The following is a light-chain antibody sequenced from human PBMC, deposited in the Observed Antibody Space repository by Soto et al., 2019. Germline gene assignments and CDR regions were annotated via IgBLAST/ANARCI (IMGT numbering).Light chain of an antibody. CDR2: AAS. V-gene: IGKV1-39*01. Sequence: IQVTKSASSLSASLGDKVTITCRASQSIRSYLNWYQQQPGKAPKLLIYAASSLQTGVSSRFSGSGSGTDFTLTISNLQPDDCATYYCQQNSITPTFCRGTKVDIK. CDR3: QQNSITPT. J-gene: IGKJ4*01. CDR1: QSIRSY.